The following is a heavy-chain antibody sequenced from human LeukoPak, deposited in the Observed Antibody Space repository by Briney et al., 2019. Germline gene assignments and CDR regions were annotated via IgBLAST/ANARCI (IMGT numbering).Heavy chain of an antibody. D-gene: IGHD3-10*01. CDR3: ARVVEVRGVIVDY. J-gene: IGHJ4*02. CDR1: GFTFSSYW. V-gene: IGHV3-21*01. Sequence: GGSLRLSCAASGFTFSSYWMSWVRQAPGKGLEWVSSISSSSSYIYYADSVKGRFTISRDNAKNSLYLQMNSLGAEDTAVYYCARVVEVRGVIVDYWGQGTLVTVSS. CDR2: ISSSSSYI.